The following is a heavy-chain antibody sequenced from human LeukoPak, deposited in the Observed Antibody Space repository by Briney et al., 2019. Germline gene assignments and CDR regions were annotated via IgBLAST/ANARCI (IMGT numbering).Heavy chain of an antibody. CDR2: INYTGST. CDR1: GGSFSGYY. Sequence: PSETLSLTCAVYGGSFSGYYWSWIRQPPGKGLEWIGEINYTGSTNYNPSLKSRVTISVDTSKNQFSLKLSSVTAADTAVYYCARGARPFRYYYDSSGYYPPWGQGTLVTVSS. D-gene: IGHD3-22*01. CDR3: ARGARPFRYYYDSSGYYPP. J-gene: IGHJ5*02. V-gene: IGHV4-34*01.